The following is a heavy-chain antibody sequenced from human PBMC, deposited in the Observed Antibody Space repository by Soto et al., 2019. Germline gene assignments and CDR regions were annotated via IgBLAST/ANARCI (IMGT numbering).Heavy chain of an antibody. CDR2: IGGRATSA. V-gene: IGHV3-23*01. CDR1: GFTFSNYA. CDR3: AKSRYSDSSGDFYDF. J-gene: IGHJ4*02. D-gene: IGHD3-22*01. Sequence: EVQLLESGGGLVQPGGSLRLSCAASGFTFSNYAMSWVRQAPGKGLEWVSGIGGRATSAYYADSVKGRFAISRDNSYNTLFLQLNSLRAEDTAVYYCAKSRYSDSSGDFYDFWGQGTLLSVSS.